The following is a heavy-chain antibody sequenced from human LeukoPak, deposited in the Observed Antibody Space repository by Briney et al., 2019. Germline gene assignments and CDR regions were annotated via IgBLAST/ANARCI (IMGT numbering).Heavy chain of an antibody. J-gene: IGHJ4*02. CDR2: IYPGGTT. CDR3: ARGSMFGAPDF. Sequence: PGGSLRLSCEVSGVTVSSNYMIWVRQAPGKGLERLSIIYPGGTTHYAESVKGRFSISRDDSKNTLYFQMDNLRVDDTALYWCARGSMFGAPDFWGQGTRVTVSS. CDR1: GVTVSSNY. D-gene: IGHD3-16*01. V-gene: IGHV3-53*01.